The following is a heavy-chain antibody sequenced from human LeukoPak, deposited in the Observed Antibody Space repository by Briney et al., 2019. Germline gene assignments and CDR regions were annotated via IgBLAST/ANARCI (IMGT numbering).Heavy chain of an antibody. V-gene: IGHV1-3*01. CDR2: INAGNGNT. CDR1: EYTFTDYA. CDR3: ARGRWSATTASYYLDF. Sequence: GASVKVSCKASEYTFTDYAINWVRQAPGQRLEWMGWINAGNGNTRYSQRFQSRVTITRDTSASTAYMELSSLTSEDTAVYYCARGRWSATTASYYLDFWGQGTLVTVSS. D-gene: IGHD5-24*01. J-gene: IGHJ4*02.